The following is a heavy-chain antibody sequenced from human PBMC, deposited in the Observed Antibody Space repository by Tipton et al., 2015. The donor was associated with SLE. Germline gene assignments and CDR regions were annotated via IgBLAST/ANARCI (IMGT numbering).Heavy chain of an antibody. V-gene: IGHV4-61*09. CDR1: GGSISSQNYY. CDR2: ISSTGST. CDR3: ARYWDYGDNICFDP. J-gene: IGHJ5*02. D-gene: IGHD4-17*01. Sequence: TLSLTCSVSGGSISSQNYYWTWIRQPAGKGLEWIGHISSTGSTNYNPSLNSRVTLSLDTSENLFSLKLISVTAADTAVYYCARYWDYGDNICFDPWGQGTLVIVSS.